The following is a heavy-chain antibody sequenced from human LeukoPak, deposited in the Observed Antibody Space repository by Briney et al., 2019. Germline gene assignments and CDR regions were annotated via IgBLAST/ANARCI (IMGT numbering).Heavy chain of an antibody. V-gene: IGHV4-34*01. CDR2: INHSGST. CDR3: ARGRSNYLTGGQLVRRWNWFDP. CDR1: GGSFSGYY. D-gene: IGHD4-11*01. Sequence: SETLSLTCAVYGGSFSGYYWSWIRQPPGKGLEWIGEINHSGSTNYNPSLKSRVTISVDTSKNQFSLKLSSVTAADTAVYYCARGRSNYLTGGQLVRRWNWFDPWGQGTLVTVSS. J-gene: IGHJ5*02.